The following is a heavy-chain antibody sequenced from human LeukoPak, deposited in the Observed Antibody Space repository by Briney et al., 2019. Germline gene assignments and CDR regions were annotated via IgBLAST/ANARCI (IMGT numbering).Heavy chain of an antibody. CDR3: AKVRYYDILTGYYVDY. J-gene: IGHJ4*02. Sequence: GGSLRLSCAASGFTFSSYGMSWVRQAPGKGLEWVSAISGSGGSTYYADSVKGRFTISRDNSKNTLFLQMNSLRAEDTAVYYCAKVRYYDILTGYYVDYWGQGTLVTVSS. CDR1: GFTFSSYG. D-gene: IGHD3-9*01. V-gene: IGHV3-23*01. CDR2: ISGSGGST.